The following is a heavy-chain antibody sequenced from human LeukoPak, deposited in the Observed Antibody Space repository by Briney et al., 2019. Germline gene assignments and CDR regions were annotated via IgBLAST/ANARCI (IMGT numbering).Heavy chain of an antibody. CDR3: ARDERTPVGAVAGILY. CDR2: ISSSGSTI. CDR1: GFTFSSYE. V-gene: IGHV3-48*03. Sequence: PGGSLRLSCAASGFTFSSYEMNWVRQAPGKGLEWVSYISSSGSTIYYADSVKGRFTISRDNAKNSLYLQMNSLRAEDTAVYYCARDERTPVGAVAGILYWGQGTLVTVSS. D-gene: IGHD6-19*01. J-gene: IGHJ4*02.